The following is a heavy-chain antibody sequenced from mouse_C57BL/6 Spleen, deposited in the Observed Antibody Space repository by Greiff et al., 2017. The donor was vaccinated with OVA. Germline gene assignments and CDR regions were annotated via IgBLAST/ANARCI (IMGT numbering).Heavy chain of an antibody. Sequence: EVQWVESGGGLVKPGGSLKLSCAASGFTFSSYAMSWVRQTPEKRLEWVATISDGGSYTYYPDNVKGRFTISRDNAKNNLYLQMSHLKSEDTAMYYCARGGIYYGSSPFAYWGQGTLVTVSA. D-gene: IGHD1-1*01. CDR1: GFTFSSYA. J-gene: IGHJ3*01. CDR2: ISDGGSYT. CDR3: ARGGIYYGSSPFAY. V-gene: IGHV5-4*01.